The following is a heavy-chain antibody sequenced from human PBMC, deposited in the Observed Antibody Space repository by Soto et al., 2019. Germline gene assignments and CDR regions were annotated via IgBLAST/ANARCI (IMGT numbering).Heavy chain of an antibody. CDR2: IYNSGST. V-gene: IGHV4-39*01. CDR1: GGSISSSSYY. J-gene: IGHJ4*02. D-gene: IGHD1-26*01. Sequence: PSETLSLTCTVSGGSISSSSYYWGWIRQPPGKGLEWIGSIYNSGSTYYNPSLNSRVTISVDTSKNHFSLKLSSVTAADTAVYYCARHQTLVDYWGQGTLVTVSS. CDR3: ARHQTLVDY.